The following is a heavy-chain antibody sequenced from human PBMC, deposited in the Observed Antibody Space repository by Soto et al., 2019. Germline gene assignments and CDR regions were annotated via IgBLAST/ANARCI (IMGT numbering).Heavy chain of an antibody. V-gene: IGHV5-51*01. Sequence: GESLKISCKASEYSFPNYWIGWVRQMPGKGLEWMGIIYPGDSDTRYSPSFQGQVTISADKSISTAYLQWSSLKASDTAMYYCARLVSAGRYGMDVWGQGTTVTVSS. D-gene: IGHD3-10*01. CDR3: ARLVSAGRYGMDV. J-gene: IGHJ6*02. CDR1: EYSFPNYW. CDR2: IYPGDSDT.